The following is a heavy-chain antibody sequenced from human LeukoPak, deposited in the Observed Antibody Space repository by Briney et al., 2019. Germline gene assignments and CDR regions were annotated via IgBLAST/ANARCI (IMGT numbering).Heavy chain of an antibody. D-gene: IGHD2-21*02. CDR3: ARTRLRSYLAYCGGDCYSGDAFDI. Sequence: ASVKVSCKASGYTFTGYYIHWVRQAPGQGLEWMGWMNPNSGNTGYAQKFQGRVTMTRNTSISTAYMELSSLRSEDTAVYYCARTRLRSYLAYCGGDCYSGDAFDIWGQGTMVTVSS. CDR1: GYTFTGYY. V-gene: IGHV1-8*02. J-gene: IGHJ3*02. CDR2: MNPNSGNT.